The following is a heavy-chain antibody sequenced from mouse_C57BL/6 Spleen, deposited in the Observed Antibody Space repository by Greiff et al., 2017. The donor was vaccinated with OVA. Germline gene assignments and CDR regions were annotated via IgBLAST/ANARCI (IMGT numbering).Heavy chain of an antibody. CDR3: DKCEGDDYDGGYWYFDV. Sequence: QVQLQESGPGLVAPSPSLSITCTVSGFSLTSYGVSWVRQPPGKGLEWLGVIWGDGSTNYHSALISSLSTSKDNSTSQVSFKLNSLQTDDTAAYSGDKCEGDDYDGGYWYFDVWGTGTTVTVSS. J-gene: IGHJ1*03. D-gene: IGHD2-4*01. CDR2: IWGDGST. CDR1: GFSLTSYG. V-gene: IGHV2-3*01.